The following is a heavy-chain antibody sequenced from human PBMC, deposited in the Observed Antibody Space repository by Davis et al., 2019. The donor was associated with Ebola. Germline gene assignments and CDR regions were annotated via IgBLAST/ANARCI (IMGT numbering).Heavy chain of an antibody. D-gene: IGHD2-2*01. CDR3: ARVYCSSTTCYELDY. CDR1: GYTFTTDG. J-gene: IGHJ4*02. Sequence: ASVKVSCKASGYTFTTDGISWVRQAPGQGLEWMGWISPYNGNTNYAPRVQGRVTMTTDTSTGTAFMELRSLGSDDTAVYFCARVYCSSTTCYELDYWGQGTLVTVSS. V-gene: IGHV1-18*01. CDR2: ISPYNGNT.